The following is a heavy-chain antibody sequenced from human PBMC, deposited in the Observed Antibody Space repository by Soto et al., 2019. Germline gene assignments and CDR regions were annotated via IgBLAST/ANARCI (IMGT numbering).Heavy chain of an antibody. J-gene: IGHJ4*02. D-gene: IGHD3-9*01. CDR1: GFSLNSRGVG. CDR2: VYWDDDK. Sequence: QLTLRESGPALVKPTQTLTLTCTFSGFSLNSRGVGVGWVRQPPGKALEWLAIVYWDDDKRYRPSLRSRLSIRKDTPNTQVVLTLTNTDPVDTATYYCVHRGPVDETGMGFDFWGQGSLVTVSS. CDR3: VHRGPVDETGMGFDF. V-gene: IGHV2-5*02.